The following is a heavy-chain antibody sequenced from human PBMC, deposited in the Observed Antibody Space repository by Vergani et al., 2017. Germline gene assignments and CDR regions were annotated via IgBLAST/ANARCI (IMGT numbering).Heavy chain of an antibody. CDR1: GYSISSGYY. CDR3: ARQDTSXYDRGCYYYDGMDV. J-gene: IGHJ6*02. D-gene: IGHD2-2*01. Sequence: QVQLQESGPGLVQPSETLSLTCAVSGYSISSGYYWGWIRQPPGKGLEWIGSIYHSGSTYYNPSLKSRVTISVDTSKNQFSLKLSSVTAADTAVYYCARQDTSXYDRGCYYYDGMDVWGQGTTVTVSS. V-gene: IGHV4-38-2*01. CDR2: IYHSGST.